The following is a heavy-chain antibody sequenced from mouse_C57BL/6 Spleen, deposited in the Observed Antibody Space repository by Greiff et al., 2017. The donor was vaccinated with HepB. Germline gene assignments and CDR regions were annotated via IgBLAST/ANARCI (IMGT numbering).Heavy chain of an antibody. CDR3: ARSPSCGSSPSFDY. CDR1: GYTFTSYW. J-gene: IGHJ2*01. D-gene: IGHD1-1*01. CDR2: IDPSDSYT. Sequence: VQLQQSGAELVMPGASVKLSCKASGYTFTSYWMHWVKQRPGQGLEWIGEIDPSDSYTNYNQKFKGKSTLTVDKSSSTAYMQLSSLTSEDSAAYYCARSPSCGSSPSFDYWGQGTTLTVSS. V-gene: IGHV1-69*01.